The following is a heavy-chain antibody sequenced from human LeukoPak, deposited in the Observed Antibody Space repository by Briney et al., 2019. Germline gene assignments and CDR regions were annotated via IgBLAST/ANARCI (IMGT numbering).Heavy chain of an antibody. D-gene: IGHD3-10*01. V-gene: IGHV4-38-2*02. CDR3: ARRALGSYYIPRLVWWFDP. CDR2: IYHSGST. J-gene: IGHJ5*02. CDR1: GYSISSGYY. Sequence: SETLSLTCTVSGYSISSGYYWGWIRQPPGKGLEWIGSIYHSGSTYYNPSLKSRVTISVDTSKNQFSLKLSSVTAADTAVYYCARRALGSYYIPRLVWWFDPWGQGTLVTVSS.